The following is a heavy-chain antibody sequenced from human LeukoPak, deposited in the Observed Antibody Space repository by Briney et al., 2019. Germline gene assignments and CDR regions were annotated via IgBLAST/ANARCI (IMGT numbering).Heavy chain of an antibody. J-gene: IGHJ4*02. CDR2: IWYDGSNK. CDR3: ARDNPSGGSSGWTGLDY. V-gene: IGHV3-33*01. D-gene: IGHD6-19*01. Sequence: PGRSLRLSCAASGLTFSSYGMHWVRQAPGKGLEGVAVIWYDGSNKNNVDSVKGRFTISRDNSKNTLYLEMKSLRAEDTAVYYCARDNPSGGSSGWTGLDYWGQGTLVTVSS. CDR1: GLTFSSYG.